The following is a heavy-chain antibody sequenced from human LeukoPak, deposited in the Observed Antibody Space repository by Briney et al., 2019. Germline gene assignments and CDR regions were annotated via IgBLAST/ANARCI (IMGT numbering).Heavy chain of an antibody. Sequence: ASVKVTCKASGYTFASYGISWVRQAPGQGLEWMGWISAYNGNTNYAQKLQGRVTMTTDTSTSTAYMELRSLRSDDTAVYYCARDRERVVATMGYYWGQGTLVTVSS. D-gene: IGHD5-12*01. CDR3: ARDRERVVATMGYY. CDR2: ISAYNGNT. CDR1: GYTFASYG. J-gene: IGHJ4*02. V-gene: IGHV1-18*01.